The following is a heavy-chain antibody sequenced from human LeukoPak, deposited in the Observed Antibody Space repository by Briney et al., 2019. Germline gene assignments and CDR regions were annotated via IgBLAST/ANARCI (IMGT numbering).Heavy chain of an antibody. CDR3: ARGFSPGLRFDP. Sequence: SGTLSLTCAVYGGSFSGYYWSWIRQSPGKGLEWIGEINHSGSTNYKSSLKSRVTMSVDTSKNQFSLKLSSVTAADTAVYYCARGFSPGLRFDPWGQGTLVTVSS. V-gene: IGHV4-34*01. CDR1: GGSFSGYY. CDR2: INHSGST. J-gene: IGHJ5*02. D-gene: IGHD5-12*01.